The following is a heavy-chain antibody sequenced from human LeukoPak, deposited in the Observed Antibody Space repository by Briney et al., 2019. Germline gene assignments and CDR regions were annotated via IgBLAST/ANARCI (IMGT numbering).Heavy chain of an antibody. CDR3: ARGVMGYQLPNFDY. Sequence: ASVKVSCKASGCTFTGYYMHWVRQAPGQGLEWMGWINPNSGGTNYAQKFQGRVTMTRDTSISTAYMELSRLRSDDTAVYYCARGVMGYQLPNFDYWGQGTLVTVSS. V-gene: IGHV1-2*02. CDR1: GCTFTGYY. J-gene: IGHJ4*02. CDR2: INPNSGGT. D-gene: IGHD2-2*01.